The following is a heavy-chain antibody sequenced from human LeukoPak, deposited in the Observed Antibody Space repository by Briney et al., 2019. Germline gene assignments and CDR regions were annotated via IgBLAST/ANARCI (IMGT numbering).Heavy chain of an antibody. V-gene: IGHV3-21*01. CDR3: AREQSYSEDIVVVNPPFDY. CDR1: GFTFSSYG. J-gene: IGHJ4*02. CDR2: ISSSGTYI. Sequence: GGSLRLSCAASGFTFSSYGMNWVRRAPGKGLEWVSSISSSGTYIYFADSVKGRFTISRDNAKNSLYLQMNSLRAEDTALYYCAREQSYSEDIVVVNPPFDYWGQGTLVTVSS. D-gene: IGHD2-21*01.